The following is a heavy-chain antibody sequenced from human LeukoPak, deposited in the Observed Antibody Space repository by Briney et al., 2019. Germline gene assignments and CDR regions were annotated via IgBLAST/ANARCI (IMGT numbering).Heavy chain of an antibody. Sequence: TLSLTCTVSGGSIRSGGYYWSWIRQHPGKGLEWIGYIYYSGSTYYNPSLKSRVTISVDTSKNQFSLRLSSVTAADTAVYYCARGRIVETIRDAFDIWGQGTMVTVSS. V-gene: IGHV4-31*03. CDR3: ARGRIVETIRDAFDI. CDR2: IYYSGST. J-gene: IGHJ3*02. D-gene: IGHD1-26*01. CDR1: GGSIRSGGYY.